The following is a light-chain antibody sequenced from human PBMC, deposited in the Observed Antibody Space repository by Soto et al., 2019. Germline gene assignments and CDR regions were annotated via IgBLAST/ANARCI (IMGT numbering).Light chain of an antibody. CDR1: QSVSYY. CDR3: QQRSNCPRT. Sequence: EIVLTQSPATLSLSPGETATLSCRASQSVSYYLAWYQQKPGQPPRLLIYDASHRATGIPAKFSGSGSGTDFTLTISSLEPADFAVYYCQQRSNCPRTFGQGTELEIK. J-gene: IGKJ2*01. V-gene: IGKV3-11*01. CDR2: DAS.